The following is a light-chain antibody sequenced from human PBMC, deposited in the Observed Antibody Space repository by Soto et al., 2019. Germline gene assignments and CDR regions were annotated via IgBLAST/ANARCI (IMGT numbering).Light chain of an antibody. J-gene: IGKJ1*01. CDR1: QSVNAN. Sequence: EVVMTQSPATLSVSPGERATLSCRASQSVNANLAWYQQKPGQAPRLLIHGASNRATGIPARFSGSGFGTEFIXTIXCXRSEDFAVYYCQQYNTWLWTFGQGTKVEI. CDR2: GAS. V-gene: IGKV3-15*01. CDR3: QQYNTWLWT.